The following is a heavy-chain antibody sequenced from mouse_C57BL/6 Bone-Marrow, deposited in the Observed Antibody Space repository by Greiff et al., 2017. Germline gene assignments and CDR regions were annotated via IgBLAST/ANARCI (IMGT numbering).Heavy chain of an antibody. J-gene: IGHJ1*03. CDR3: ARADYYYGSSYFYWYFDV. V-gene: IGHV1-69*01. CDR2: IDPSDSYT. CDR1: GYTFTSYW. D-gene: IGHD1-1*01. Sequence: VQLQQPGAELVMPGASVKLSCKASGYTFTSYWMHWVKQRPGQGLEWIGEIDPSDSYTNYNQKFKGKATLTVDKSSSTAYMQPSSLTSQDSAFYYGARADYYYGSSYFYWYFDVWGTGTTVTVSS.